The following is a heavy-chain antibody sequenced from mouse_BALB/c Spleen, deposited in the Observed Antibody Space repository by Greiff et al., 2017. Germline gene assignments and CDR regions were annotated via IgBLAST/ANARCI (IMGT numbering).Heavy chain of an antibody. V-gene: IGHV1S81*02. CDR2: INPSNGRT. Sequence: QVQLQQSGAELVKPGASVKLSCKASGYTFTSYWMHWVKQRPGQGLEWIGEINPSNGRTNYNEKFKSKATLTVDKSSSTAYMQLSSLTSEDSAVYYCASLRFITTAMDYWGQGTSVTVSS. CDR3: ASLRFITTAMDY. D-gene: IGHD1-2*01. J-gene: IGHJ4*01. CDR1: GYTFTSYW.